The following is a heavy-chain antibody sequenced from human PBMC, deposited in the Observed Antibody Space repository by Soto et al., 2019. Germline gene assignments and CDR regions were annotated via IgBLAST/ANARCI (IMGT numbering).Heavy chain of an antibody. CDR1: GGTFSSYA. V-gene: IGHV1-69*13. CDR2: IIPIFGTA. D-gene: IGHD3-10*01. J-gene: IGHJ2*01. CDR3: VGSGSYYKYWYFDL. Sequence: SVKVSCKASGGTFSSYAISWVRQAPGQGLEWMGGIIPIFGTANYAQEFQGRVTITADESTSTAYMELSSLRSEDTAVYYCVGSGSYYKYWYFDLWGRGTLVTVSS.